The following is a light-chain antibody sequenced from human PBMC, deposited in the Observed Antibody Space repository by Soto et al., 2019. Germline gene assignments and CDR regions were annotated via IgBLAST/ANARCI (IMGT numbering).Light chain of an antibody. J-gene: IGKJ1*01. CDR3: QQNQSLLT. CDR1: QSISNW. V-gene: IGKV1-5*03. CDR2: KAS. Sequence: DIQMTQSPSTLSASVGDTVTITCRASQSISNWLAWYQQKPGKAPKVLIYKASSLESGVPSRFSGSGSGTEFTITISSLQPDDSATYYWQQNQSLLTFGQGTKVEIK.